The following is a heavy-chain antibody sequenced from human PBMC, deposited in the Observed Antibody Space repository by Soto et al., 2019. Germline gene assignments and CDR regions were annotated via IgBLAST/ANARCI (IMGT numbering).Heavy chain of an antibody. J-gene: IGHJ4*02. V-gene: IGHV3-23*01. D-gene: IGHD6-19*01. CDR1: GFTFSSYA. CDR3: AKETVGSGWYPMFFSVDY. Sequence: GGSLRLSCAASGFTFSSYAMSWVRQAPGKGLEWVSAISGSGGSTYYADSVKGRFTISRDNSKNTLYLQMNSLRAEDTAVYYCAKETVGSGWYPMFFSVDYWGQGTLVTVSS. CDR2: ISGSGGST.